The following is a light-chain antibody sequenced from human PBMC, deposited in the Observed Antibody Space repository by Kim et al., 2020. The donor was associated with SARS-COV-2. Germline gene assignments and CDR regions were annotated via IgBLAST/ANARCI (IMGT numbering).Light chain of an antibody. CDR3: QQYGSSPLYT. V-gene: IGKV3-20*01. Sequence: SPGERATRACRASQSVSSSYLAGYQQKPGQAPRLLIYGASSRATGIPDRFSGSGSGTDFTLTISRLEPEDFAVYYCQQYGSSPLYTFGQGTKLEI. J-gene: IGKJ2*01. CDR1: QSVSSSY. CDR2: GAS.